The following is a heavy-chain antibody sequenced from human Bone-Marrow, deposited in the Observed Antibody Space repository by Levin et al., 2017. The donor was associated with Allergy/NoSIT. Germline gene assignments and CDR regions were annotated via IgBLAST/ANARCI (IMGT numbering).Heavy chain of an antibody. Sequence: QSGGSLRLSCAASGFTFSSYSMNWVRQAPGKGLEWISYISASSAIIYDADSVKGRFTISRDNAKNSVYLQMNSLRAEDTAVYYCARDLAGAGTGSSWYYHGLDVWGRGPTVAISS. D-gene: IGHD6-13*01. CDR1: GFTFSSYS. CDR3: ARDLAGAGTGSSWYYHGLDV. V-gene: IGHV3-48*01. J-gene: IGHJ6*02. CDR2: ISASSAII.